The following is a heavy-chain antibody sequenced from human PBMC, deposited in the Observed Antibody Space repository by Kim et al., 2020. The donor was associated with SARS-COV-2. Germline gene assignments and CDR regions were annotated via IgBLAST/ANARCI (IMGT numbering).Heavy chain of an antibody. CDR2: ISYDGSNK. CDR3: ASDVDSSSWSQKGPYYYYYGMDV. CDR1: GFTFSSYA. V-gene: IGHV3-30*04. J-gene: IGHJ6*02. Sequence: GGSLRLSCAASGFTFSSYAMHWVRQAPGKGLEWVAVISYDGSNKYYADSVKGRFTISRDNSKNTLYLQMNSLRAEDTAVYYCASDVDSSSWSQKGPYYYYYGMDVWGQGTTVTVSS. D-gene: IGHD6-13*01.